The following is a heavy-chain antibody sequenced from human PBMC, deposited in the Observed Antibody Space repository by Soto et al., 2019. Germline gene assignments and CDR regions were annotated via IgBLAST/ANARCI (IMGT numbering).Heavy chain of an antibody. J-gene: IGHJ5*02. Sequence: GPLRLSGAASGFIFENFGRSWVRQAPGKGLEWISSISGSGFKKYYADSVKGRFTISRDNSKSTVYLELNNLSAEDTAVYHCAKNQGVELVPLATVDWFDPWGQGSVVTVSS. CDR1: GFIFENFG. V-gene: IGHV3-23*01. CDR3: AKNQGVELVPLATVDWFDP. D-gene: IGHD1-26*01. CDR2: ISGSGFKK.